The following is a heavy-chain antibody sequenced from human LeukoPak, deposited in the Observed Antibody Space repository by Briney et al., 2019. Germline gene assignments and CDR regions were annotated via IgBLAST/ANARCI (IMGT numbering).Heavy chain of an antibody. CDR3: ARGPGGYPAWRAFDI. CDR2: INHSGST. V-gene: IGHV4-34*01. J-gene: IGHJ3*02. CDR1: GGSFSGYY. D-gene: IGHD3-22*01. Sequence: PSETLSLTCAVYGGSFSGYYWSWIRQPPGKGLEWIGEINHSGSTNYNPSLKSRVTISVDTSKNQFSLKLSSVTAADTAVYYCARGPGGYPAWRAFDIWGQGTMVTVSS.